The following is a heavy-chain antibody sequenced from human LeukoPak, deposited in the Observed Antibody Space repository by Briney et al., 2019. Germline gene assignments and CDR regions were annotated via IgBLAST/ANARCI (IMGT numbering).Heavy chain of an antibody. CDR2: IKEDGSER. D-gene: IGHD3-10*01. CDR3: ARDWVAGVPFDAFDI. Sequence: GGSLRLSCAASGFTLSSYWMSWVRQAPGKGLEWVANIKEDGSERYYVDSVKGRFTISRDNAKNSLYLHMNSLTAEDTAMYYCARDWVAGVPFDAFDIWGQGTMVSVSS. V-gene: IGHV3-7*03. CDR1: GFTLSSYW. J-gene: IGHJ3*02.